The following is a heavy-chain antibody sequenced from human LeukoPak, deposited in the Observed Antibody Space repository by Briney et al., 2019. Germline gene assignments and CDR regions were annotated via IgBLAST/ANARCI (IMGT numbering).Heavy chain of an antibody. V-gene: IGHV3-33*01. CDR2: VWYDGTKT. CDR1: GFTFSSYA. Sequence: GGSLRLSCAASGFTFSSYAMHWVRQAPGKGLEWVAVVWYDGTKTYSPDSVKGRITISRDDSKNTLYLQMNSLRAEDTAVYHCARGVDYYDSSGTIDYWGQGTLVTVSS. D-gene: IGHD3-22*01. J-gene: IGHJ4*02. CDR3: ARGVDYYDSSGTIDY.